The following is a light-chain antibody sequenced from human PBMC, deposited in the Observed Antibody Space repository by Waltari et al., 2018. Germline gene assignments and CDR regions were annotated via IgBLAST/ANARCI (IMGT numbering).Light chain of an antibody. CDR3: QQRTNWVTT. CDR1: ESVSSY. CDR2: DAS. J-gene: IGKJ5*01. V-gene: IGKV3-11*01. Sequence: EIELTQSPATLSLSPGERATLSCRANESVSSYLAWYQQKPGQAPRLLIYDASNRAAGIPARVSGSGYWTDFTRTISSLEPEDFAIYYCQQRTNWVTTFGQGTRLDIK.